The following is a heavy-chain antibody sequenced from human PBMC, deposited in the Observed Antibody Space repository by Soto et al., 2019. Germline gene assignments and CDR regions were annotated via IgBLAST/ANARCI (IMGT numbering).Heavy chain of an antibody. D-gene: IGHD2-21*02. CDR2: FESGGSI. Sequence: GGSLRLSCAASGFSVRTNYMSWVRQAPGKGLEWVSVFESGGSIYYADSMKGRFIISRDYARNTVDLQLNSLRADDTAVYYCARAGVTPDFFDYWGQGTLVTVSS. CDR3: ARAGVTPDFFDY. V-gene: IGHV3-53*01. CDR1: GFSVRTNY. J-gene: IGHJ4*02.